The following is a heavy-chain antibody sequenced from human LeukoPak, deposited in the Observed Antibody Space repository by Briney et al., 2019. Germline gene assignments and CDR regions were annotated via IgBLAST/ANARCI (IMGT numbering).Heavy chain of an antibody. CDR2: IRYDGNSN. Sequence: PGGSLRLSCGASGFTFRSYGMHWVRQAPGKGLEWVAFIRYDGNSNYYADSVKGRFTISRDNSRSTLYLQMDSLRAEDTAVYYCAKEEVISGNHGVYFDYWGQGTLVTVSS. CDR3: AKEEVISGNHGVYFDY. J-gene: IGHJ4*02. D-gene: IGHD3-22*01. CDR1: GFTFRSYG. V-gene: IGHV3-30*02.